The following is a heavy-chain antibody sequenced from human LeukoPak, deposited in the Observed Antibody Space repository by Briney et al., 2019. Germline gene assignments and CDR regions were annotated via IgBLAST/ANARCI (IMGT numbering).Heavy chain of an antibody. Sequence: SETLSLTCAVYGGSFSGYYWSWIRQPPGKGLEWIGEINHSGSTNYNPSLKSRVTISVDTSKNQFSLKLSSVTAADTAVYYCARETMVRGVLYYYYMDVWGKGTTVTVSS. J-gene: IGHJ6*03. V-gene: IGHV4-34*01. CDR1: GGSFSGYY. D-gene: IGHD3-10*01. CDR2: INHSGST. CDR3: ARETMVRGVLYYYYMDV.